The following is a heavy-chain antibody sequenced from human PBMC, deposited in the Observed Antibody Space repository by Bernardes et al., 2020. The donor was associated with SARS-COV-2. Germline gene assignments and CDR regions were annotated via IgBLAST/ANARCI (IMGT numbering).Heavy chain of an antibody. V-gene: IGHV4-34*01. J-gene: IGHJ3*02. D-gene: IGHD2-2*01. CDR2: INHRGST. CDR1: GGSFSGYY. Sequence: SETLSLTCAVYGGSFSGYYWSWIHQPPGKGLEWIGEINHRGSTNYNPSLKSRLTISVDTSKNQFSLKLSSVTAADTAVYYCARPKYCSSTTCSDAFDIWGQGTMVTVSS. CDR3: ARPKYCSSTTCSDAFDI.